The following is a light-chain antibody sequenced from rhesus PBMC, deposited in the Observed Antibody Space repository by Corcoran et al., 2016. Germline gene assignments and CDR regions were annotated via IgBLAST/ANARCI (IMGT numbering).Light chain of an antibody. Sequence: DIQMTQSPSSLSASVGDTVTITCQASQDITKYLAWYQQKPGKAPKLLIYDAPTLQSGVPSRFSGNGSGAQFTLTISSLQPADFATYYCQQHSTYPWTFGQGTKVEIK. CDR2: DAP. V-gene: IGKV1-25*01. CDR3: QQHSTYPWT. CDR1: QDITKY. J-gene: IGKJ1*01.